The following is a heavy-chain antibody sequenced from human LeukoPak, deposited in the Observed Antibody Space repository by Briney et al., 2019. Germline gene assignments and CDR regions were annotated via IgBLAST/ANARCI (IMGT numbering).Heavy chain of an antibody. CDR1: GGSFSGYY. Sequence: PSETLSLTCAVYGGSFSGYYWSWIRQPPGKGLEWIGEINQSGSTNYNPSLKSRVTISVDTSKNQFSLKLSPVTAADTAVYYCARGRGWLQLTYFDYWGQGTLVTVSS. J-gene: IGHJ4*02. D-gene: IGHD5-24*01. CDR3: ARGRGWLQLTYFDY. V-gene: IGHV4-34*01. CDR2: INQSGST.